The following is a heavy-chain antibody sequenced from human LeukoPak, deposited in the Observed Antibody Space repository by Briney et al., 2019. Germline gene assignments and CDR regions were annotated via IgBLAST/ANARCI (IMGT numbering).Heavy chain of an antibody. CDR3: ATVLRYFDWPFDY. CDR1: GFTFSSYA. D-gene: IGHD3-9*01. V-gene: IGHV3-30*04. CDR2: ISYDGSNK. J-gene: IGHJ4*02. Sequence: GGSLRLSCAASGFTFSSYAMHWVRQAPGKGLEWVAVISYDGSNKYYPDSVKGRFTISKDNSKNTLYLQMKSLRAADTAVYYCATVLRYFDWPFDYWGQGTLVTVSS.